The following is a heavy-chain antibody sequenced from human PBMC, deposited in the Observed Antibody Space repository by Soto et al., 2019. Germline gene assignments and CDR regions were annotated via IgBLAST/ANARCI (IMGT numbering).Heavy chain of an antibody. D-gene: IGHD6-19*01. CDR1: GFTFSSFS. CDR2: ISYDESNK. V-gene: IGHV3-30-3*01. J-gene: IGHJ4*02. CDR3: ARTTAVAGTPEFDY. Sequence: QVQLVESGGGVVQPGRSLRLSCAASGFTFSSFSLHWVRQAPGKGLEWLALISYDESNKYNAASVKGRFTISRDNSKNTLYLQLNSLRPEDTAVYYCARTTAVAGTPEFDYWGQGTLVTVSS.